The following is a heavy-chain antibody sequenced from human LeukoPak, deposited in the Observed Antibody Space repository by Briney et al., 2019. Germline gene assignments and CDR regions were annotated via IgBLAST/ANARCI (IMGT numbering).Heavy chain of an antibody. V-gene: IGHV3-48*03. Sequence: GALRLSCAASGFTFSSYEMNWVRQAPGKGLEWLSYISTSGGTIYYADSVKGRFTISRDNAKNSLYLQMSSLRAEDTAAYYCARGSYDSGWYGGYWGQGTLVTVSS. CDR3: ARGSYDSGWYGGY. J-gene: IGHJ4*02. CDR1: GFTFSSYE. D-gene: IGHD6-19*01. CDR2: ISTSGGTI.